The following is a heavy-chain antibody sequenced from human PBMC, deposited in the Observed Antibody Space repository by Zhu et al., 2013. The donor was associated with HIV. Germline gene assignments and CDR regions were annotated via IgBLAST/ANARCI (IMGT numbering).Heavy chain of an antibody. D-gene: IGHD3-22*01. CDR3: ATGASMIVVVPYDY. Sequence: QVQVVQSGAEVKKPGASMKVSCKVSGYTLTDLSMHWVRQAPGKGLEWIGGFDPEDGATIYAQKFQGRVTMTEDTSTDTAYMELNSLRSEDTAVYYCATGASMIVVVPYDYWGQGTLVTVSS. CDR1: GYTLTDLS. V-gene: IGHV1-24*01. CDR2: FDPEDGAT. J-gene: IGHJ4*02.